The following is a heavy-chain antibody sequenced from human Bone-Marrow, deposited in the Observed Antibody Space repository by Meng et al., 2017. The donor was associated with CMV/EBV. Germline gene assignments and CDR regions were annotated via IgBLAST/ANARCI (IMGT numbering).Heavy chain of an antibody. D-gene: IGHD4-17*01. CDR2: INHSGST. CDR3: ARGGLRLGY. J-gene: IGHJ4*02. V-gene: IGHV4-34*01. CDR1: GGSFSGYY. Sequence: SQTLSLTCAVYGGSFSGYYWSWIRQPPGKGLEWIGEINHSGSTNYNPSLKSRVTISVDTSKNQFSLKLSSVTAADTAVYYCARGGLRLGYWGQGTLVTVSS.